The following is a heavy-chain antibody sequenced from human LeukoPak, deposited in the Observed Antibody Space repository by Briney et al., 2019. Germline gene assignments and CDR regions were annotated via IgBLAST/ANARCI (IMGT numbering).Heavy chain of an antibody. J-gene: IGHJ5*02. CDR3: ARKEDRWFDP. V-gene: IGHV1-69*13. Sequence: ASVKVSCKASGGTFSSYAISWVRQAPGQGLEWMGGIIPIFGTANYAQKFQGRVTITADESTSTAYMELSSLRSEDTAVYYCARKEDRWFDPWGQGTLVTVSS. CDR2: IIPIFGTA. CDR1: GGTFSSYA.